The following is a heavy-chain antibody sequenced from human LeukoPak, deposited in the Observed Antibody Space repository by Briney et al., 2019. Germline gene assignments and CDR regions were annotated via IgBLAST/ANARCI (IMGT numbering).Heavy chain of an antibody. D-gene: IGHD3-10*01. J-gene: IGHJ4*02. Sequence: ASVKVSCKASGGTFSSYAISWVRQATGQGLEWMGWMNPNSGNTGYAQKFQGRVTMTRNTSISTAYMELSSLRSEDTAVYYCARGTTMVRGVIGYWGQGTLVTVSS. CDR2: MNPNSGNT. CDR1: GGTFSSYA. CDR3: ARGTTMVRGVIGY. V-gene: IGHV1-8*02.